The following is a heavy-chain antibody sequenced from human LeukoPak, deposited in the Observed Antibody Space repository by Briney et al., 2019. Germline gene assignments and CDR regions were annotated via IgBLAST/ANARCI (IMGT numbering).Heavy chain of an antibody. CDR1: GYTFTSYY. V-gene: IGHV1-46*01. Sequence: ASVKISCKASGYTFTSYYMHWVRQAPGQGLEWMGIINPSGGSTSYAQKFQGRVTMTRDTSTSTVYMELSSLRSEDTAVYYCASLLIHDAFDIWGQGTMVTVSS. D-gene: IGHD2-8*01. CDR2: INPSGGST. J-gene: IGHJ3*02. CDR3: ASLLIHDAFDI.